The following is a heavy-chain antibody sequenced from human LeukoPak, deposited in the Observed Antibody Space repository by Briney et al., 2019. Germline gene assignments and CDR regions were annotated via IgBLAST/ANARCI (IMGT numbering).Heavy chain of an antibody. J-gene: IGHJ4*02. CDR3: ARGGGIYSYGRYYFDY. CDR1: GFTFSSYG. CDR2: IWYDGSNK. D-gene: IGHD5-18*01. Sequence: PGGSLRLSCAASGFTFSSYGMPWVRQAPGKGLEGVAVIWYDGSNKYYADSVKGRFTISRDNSKNTLYLQMNSLRAEDTAVYYCARGGGIYSYGRYYFDYWGQGTLVTVSS. V-gene: IGHV3-33*01.